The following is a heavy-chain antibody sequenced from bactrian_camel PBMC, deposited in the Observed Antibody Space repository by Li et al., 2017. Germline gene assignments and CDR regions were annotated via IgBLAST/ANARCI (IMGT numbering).Heavy chain of an antibody. D-gene: IGHD7*01. V-gene: IGHV3S1*01. J-gene: IGHJ4*01. CDR1: GNTRSAYC. CDR2: IFTGGSIG. Sequence: HVQLVESGGGSVEAGGSLRLTCAVSGNTRSAYCMGWFRQAPGKEREGIASIFTGGSIGNYADSVKGRFTISRDNAKNTLYLRLNSLRTEDTAMYYCAVDTTTYSPVFGQGTQVTVS.